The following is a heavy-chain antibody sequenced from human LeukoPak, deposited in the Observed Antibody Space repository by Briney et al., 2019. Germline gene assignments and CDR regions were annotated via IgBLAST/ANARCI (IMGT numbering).Heavy chain of an antibody. D-gene: IGHD6-19*01. CDR2: ISYDGSNK. J-gene: IGHJ6*02. CDR1: GFTFGDYA. CDR3: ARDVYSSGWSQDGGYYYYGMDV. Sequence: PAGSLTLSCAASGFTFGDYAMHWVRQAPGKGLEWVAVISYDGSNKHYADSVKGRFTISRDNSKNTLYLQMNSLRGEDTAVYYCARDVYSSGWSQDGGYYYYGMDVWGQGTTVTVSS. V-gene: IGHV3-30-3*01.